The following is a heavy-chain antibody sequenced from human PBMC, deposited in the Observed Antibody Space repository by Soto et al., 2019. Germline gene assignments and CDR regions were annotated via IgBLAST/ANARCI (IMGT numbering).Heavy chain of an antibody. D-gene: IGHD3-16*01. V-gene: IGHV1-18*01. J-gene: IGHJ6*02. CDR1: GYTFIKYG. CDR2: ISAYNDYT. CDR3: ARGGYYDNTWGKLSHYGLDV. Sequence: QVQLVQSAAEVKKPGASVRVSCKASGYTFIKYGIAWVRQAPGQGLEWMGWISAYNDYTIYAQKLQGRVTMTADTSTRTVHMELRGLKSDDTAVYSCARGGYYDNTWGKLSHYGLDVWGQGTSVTVSS.